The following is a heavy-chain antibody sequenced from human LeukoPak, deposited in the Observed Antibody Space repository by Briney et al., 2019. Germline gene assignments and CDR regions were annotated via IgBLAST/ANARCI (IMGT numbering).Heavy chain of an antibody. D-gene: IGHD2-15*01. V-gene: IGHV3-7*01. CDR3: ATYTQHFGAPGGTDY. Sequence: PGGSLRLSCTVSGFTFSNYWMRWVRQAPGKGLEWVASIDENGREKRYVDSVEGRFTISRDNAANSVYLQMTSLGAEDTAVYYCATYTQHFGAPGGTDYWGQGTLVTVSS. CDR1: GFTFSNYW. J-gene: IGHJ4*02. CDR2: IDENGREK.